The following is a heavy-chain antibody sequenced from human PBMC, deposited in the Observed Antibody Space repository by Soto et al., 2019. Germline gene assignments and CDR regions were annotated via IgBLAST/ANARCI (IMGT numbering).Heavy chain of an antibody. V-gene: IGHV3-33*01. CDR3: ARDCAGYSSGWYQRGGFDY. D-gene: IGHD6-19*01. CDR2: IWYDASNK. Sequence: QVQLVESGGGVVQPGRSLRLSCAASGFTFSSYGMHWVRQAPGKGLEWVAVIWYDASNKYYADSVKGRFTISRDNSKNTLYLKMNSLRAEDTAVYYCARDCAGYSSGWYQRGGFDYWGPGTLVTVSS. J-gene: IGHJ4*02. CDR1: GFTFSSYG.